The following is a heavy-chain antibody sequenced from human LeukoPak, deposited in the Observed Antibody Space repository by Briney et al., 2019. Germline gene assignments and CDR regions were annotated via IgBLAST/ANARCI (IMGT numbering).Heavy chain of an antibody. CDR3: AREHGSGSYYNPVGFDY. Sequence: ASVKVSLKCSGYTFSSCGISWLRQAPGQGLEWMGWISAYNGNINNIHKFQGRVTMTTDTSTSTAYMELRSLRSDDTAVYYCAREHGSGSYYNPVGFDYWGQGTLVTVSS. CDR2: ISAYNGNI. CDR1: GYTFSSCG. D-gene: IGHD3-10*01. V-gene: IGHV1-18*01. J-gene: IGHJ4*02.